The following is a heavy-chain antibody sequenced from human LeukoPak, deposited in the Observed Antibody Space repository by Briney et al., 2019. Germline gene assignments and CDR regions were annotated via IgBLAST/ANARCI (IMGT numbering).Heavy chain of an antibody. V-gene: IGHV3-23*01. CDR1: GITFDDYT. Sequence: PGGSLRLSCAASGITFDDYTMHWVRQAPGKGLEWVSTIGGGPEYYADSVKGRFTISRDNSKNTVFLQMNSLRAEDTAIYYCAKDSFSYNGIYDALDIWGQGTMVTVSS. CDR3: AKDSFSYNGIYDALDI. CDR2: IGGGPE. D-gene: IGHD2-8*01. J-gene: IGHJ3*02.